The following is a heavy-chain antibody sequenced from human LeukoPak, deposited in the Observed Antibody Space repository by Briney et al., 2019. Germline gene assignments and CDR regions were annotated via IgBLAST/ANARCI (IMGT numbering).Heavy chain of an antibody. CDR1: GFTFTNYA. CDR3: AKDARRSSGWWFFDH. Sequence: GGSLRLSCAASGFTFTNYAMSWVRQAPGKGLEWVSDISGSGDFTYYADSVKGRFTISRDKSKNTLYLQMNSLRAEDTAVYYCAKDARRSSGWWFFDHWGQGTLVTVSS. J-gene: IGHJ4*02. D-gene: IGHD6-19*01. CDR2: ISGSGDFT. V-gene: IGHV3-23*01.